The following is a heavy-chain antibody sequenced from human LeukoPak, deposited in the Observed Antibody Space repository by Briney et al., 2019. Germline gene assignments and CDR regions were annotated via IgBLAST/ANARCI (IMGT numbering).Heavy chain of an antibody. CDR1: GGSVSNPTYF. Sequence: PSQTLSLTCTVSGGSVSNPTYFWSWIRQPAGQGLEWIGRLSSTGRINYNPSLRSRVTISLDTSKNQFSLRLTSVTAADTAPYYCARMGLTYFSDATDYFYYYMDVWGKGTTVTISS. D-gene: IGHD3-3*01. CDR2: LSSTGRI. V-gene: IGHV4-61*02. CDR3: ARMGLTYFSDATDYFYYYMDV. J-gene: IGHJ6*03.